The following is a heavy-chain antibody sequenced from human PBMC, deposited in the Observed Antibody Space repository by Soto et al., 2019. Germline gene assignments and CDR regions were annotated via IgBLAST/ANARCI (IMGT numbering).Heavy chain of an antibody. Sequence: QVQLQESGPGLVKPSQTLSLTCTVSGGSISTGGYYWYWVRQHPGMGLECIGYIYYSGSTYYNPSLKSRVTIAVDTSKNQFSLQLSSVTAADTAVYYCARLSPVAGAYWGQGTLVTVSS. CDR2: IYYSGST. J-gene: IGHJ4*02. D-gene: IGHD6-19*01. CDR1: GGSISTGGYY. V-gene: IGHV4-31*03. CDR3: ARLSPVAGAY.